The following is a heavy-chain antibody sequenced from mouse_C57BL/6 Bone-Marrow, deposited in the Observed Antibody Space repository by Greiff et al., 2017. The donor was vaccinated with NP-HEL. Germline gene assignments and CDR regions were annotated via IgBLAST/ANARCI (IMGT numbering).Heavy chain of an antibody. CDR3: ARRYYGSSPYAMDY. D-gene: IGHD1-1*01. CDR1: GYTFTDYY. J-gene: IGHJ4*01. V-gene: IGHV1-19*01. CDR2: INPYNGGT. Sequence: VHVKQSGPVLVKPGASVKMSCKASGYTFTDYYMNWVKQSHGKSLEWIGVINPYNGGTSYNQKFKGKATLTVDKSSSTAYMELNSLTSEDSAVYYCARRYYGSSPYAMDYWGQGTSVTVSS.